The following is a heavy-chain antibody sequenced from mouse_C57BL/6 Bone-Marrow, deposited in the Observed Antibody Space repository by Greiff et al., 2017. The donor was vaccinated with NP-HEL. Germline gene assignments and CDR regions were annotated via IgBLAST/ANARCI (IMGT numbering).Heavy chain of an antibody. V-gene: IGHV1-72*01. J-gene: IGHJ2*01. CDR1: GYTFTSYW. CDR2: IDPNSGGT. Sequence: QVQLQQPGAELVKPGASVKLSCKASGYTFTSYWMHWVKQRPGRGLEWIGRIDPNSGGTKYNEKFKSKATLTVDKSSSTAYMQLSSLTSEDSAVYYYARGTITTVVGPEYWGQGTTLTVSS. D-gene: IGHD1-1*01. CDR3: ARGTITTVVGPEY.